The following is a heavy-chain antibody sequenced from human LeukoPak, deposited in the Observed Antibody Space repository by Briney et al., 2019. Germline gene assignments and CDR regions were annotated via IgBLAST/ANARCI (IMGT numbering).Heavy chain of an antibody. J-gene: IGHJ4*02. Sequence: PGGSLRLSCAASGFTFSSYSMNWVRQAPGQRPEWMGCIYAGNGNVKYSQNFQARVTITRDTSANTAYLELSSLRSEDTAVYYCAREVAIWGQGALVTVSS. CDR2: IYAGNGNV. CDR3: AREVAI. CDR1: GFTFSSYS. D-gene: IGHD2-15*01. V-gene: IGHV1-3*01.